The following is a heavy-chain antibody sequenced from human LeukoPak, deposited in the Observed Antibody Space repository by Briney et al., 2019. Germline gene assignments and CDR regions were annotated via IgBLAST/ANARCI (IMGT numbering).Heavy chain of an antibody. Sequence: GGSLRLSCAASGFAFSSNWMHWVRQTPGKGLVWVSRINSGGSGTSYADSVEGRFTISRDNAKNTLYLQMNSLKGVDTAVYYCATSLGPLTEYWGQGTLVTVPS. CDR1: GFAFSSNW. CDR3: ATSLGPLTEY. D-gene: IGHD7-27*01. V-gene: IGHV3-74*01. J-gene: IGHJ4*02. CDR2: INSGGSGT.